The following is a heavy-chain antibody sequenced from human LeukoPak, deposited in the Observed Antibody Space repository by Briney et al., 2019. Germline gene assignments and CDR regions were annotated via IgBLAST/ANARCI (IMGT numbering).Heavy chain of an antibody. D-gene: IGHD6-13*01. Sequence: PGGSLRLSCAASGFTFSSYEMSWVRQAPGKGLEWVSGIIGNGGSTYYAGPVKGRFTISRDNSKNTVYLQMNSLRADDTAVYYCAKELSPYSSSWFDYWGQGTLVTVSS. CDR2: IIGNGGST. J-gene: IGHJ5*01. CDR1: GFTFSSYE. V-gene: IGHV3-23*01. CDR3: AKELSPYSSSWFDY.